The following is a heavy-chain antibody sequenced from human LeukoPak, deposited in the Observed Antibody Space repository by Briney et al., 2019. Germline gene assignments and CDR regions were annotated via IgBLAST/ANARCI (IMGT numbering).Heavy chain of an antibody. CDR1: GFTVSSNY. D-gene: IGHD3-10*01. CDR3: AKYYYGSGNYYSFDY. Sequence: GGSLRLSCAASGFTVSSNYMSWVRQAPGKGLEWVSVTYSGGSTYYADSVKGRFTISRVNSRNTLYLQMNSLRAEDTAVYYCAKYYYGSGNYYSFDYWGQGTLVTVSS. J-gene: IGHJ4*02. V-gene: IGHV3-53*01. CDR2: TYSGGST.